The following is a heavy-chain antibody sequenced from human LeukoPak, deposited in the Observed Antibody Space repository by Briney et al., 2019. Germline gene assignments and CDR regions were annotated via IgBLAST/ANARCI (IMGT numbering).Heavy chain of an antibody. Sequence: GGSLRLSCAASGFTFSGSAMHWVRQASGKGLEWVGRIRSKANNYATAYAASVKGRFTISRDDSYLQMNSLKTEDTAVYYCTSERYDFWSGYPNDYWGQGTLVTVSS. J-gene: IGHJ4*02. CDR2: IRSKANNYAT. CDR1: GFTFSGSA. CDR3: TSERYDFWSGYPNDY. V-gene: IGHV3-73*01. D-gene: IGHD3-3*01.